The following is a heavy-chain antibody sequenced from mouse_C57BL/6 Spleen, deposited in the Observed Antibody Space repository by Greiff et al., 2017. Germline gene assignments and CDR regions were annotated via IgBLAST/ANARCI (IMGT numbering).Heavy chain of an antibody. CDR2: IDPSDSET. V-gene: IGHV1-52*01. CDR3: ARSGFYYGSSYGAMDY. D-gene: IGHD1-1*01. CDR1: GYTFTSYW. J-gene: IGHJ4*01. Sequence: VQLQQPGAELVRPGSSVKLSCKASGYTFTSYWMHWVKQRPIQGLEWIGNIDPSDSETHYNQKFKDKATLTVDKSSSTAYMQLSSLTSEDSAVYYCARSGFYYGSSYGAMDYWGQGTSVTVSS.